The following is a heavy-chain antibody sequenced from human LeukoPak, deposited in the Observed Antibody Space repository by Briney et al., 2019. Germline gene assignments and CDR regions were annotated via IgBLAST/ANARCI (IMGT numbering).Heavy chain of an antibody. Sequence: ASVTVSCKASGYTFTSYDINWVRQAPGQGLEWMGWMNPNSGNTGYAQKFQGRVTMTRSTSISTAYMELSSLRSEDTAVYYCARVDTAMVTWYRYYYYGMDVWGQRTTVTVSS. CDR1: GYTFTSYD. D-gene: IGHD5-18*01. CDR3: ARVDTAMVTWYRYYYYGMDV. V-gene: IGHV1-8*01. J-gene: IGHJ6*02. CDR2: MNPNSGNT.